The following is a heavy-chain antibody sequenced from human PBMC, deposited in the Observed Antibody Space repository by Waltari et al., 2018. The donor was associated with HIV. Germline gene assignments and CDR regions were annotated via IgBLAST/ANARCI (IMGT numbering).Heavy chain of an antibody. CDR1: GGSISSGGYY. V-gene: IGHV4-31*03. D-gene: IGHD3-22*01. Sequence: QVQLQESGPGLVKPSQTLSLTCTVSGGSISSGGYYWSWIRPHPGKGLEWIGYIYYSGSTYYNPSLKSRVTISVDTSKNQFSLKLSSVTAADTAVYYCASTVYYDSSGHCGELDYWGQGTLVTVSS. CDR2: IYYSGST. J-gene: IGHJ4*02. CDR3: ASTVYYDSSGHCGELDY.